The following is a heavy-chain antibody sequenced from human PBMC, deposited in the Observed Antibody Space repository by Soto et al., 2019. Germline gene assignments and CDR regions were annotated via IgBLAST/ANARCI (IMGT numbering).Heavy chain of an antibody. D-gene: IGHD3-9*01. J-gene: IGHJ4*02. V-gene: IGHV3-30*18. CDR1: GFTFSNYA. CDR3: AKETGPQGGFDY. Sequence: LRLSCAASGFTFSNYAMHWVRQAPGKGLEWVAVTSKDGSNKYYGDFVKGRFTISRDSSKNTLYLQMNSLRDEDTAVYYCAKETGPQGGFDYWGQGTLVTVSS. CDR2: TSKDGSNK.